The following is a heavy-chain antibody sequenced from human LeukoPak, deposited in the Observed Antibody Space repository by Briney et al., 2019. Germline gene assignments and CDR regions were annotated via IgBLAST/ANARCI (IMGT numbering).Heavy chain of an antibody. V-gene: IGHV3-30*02. CDR3: AKDVPSAYFDY. D-gene: IGHD2-2*01. Sequence: GGSLRLSCAASGFTFSNYGMHWVRQAPGKGLEWVSFVRYDETTKFYADSVKGRFTISRDNSKTTLYLQMNSLRAEDTAVYYCAKDVPSAYFDYWGQGTLVTVSS. CDR1: GFTFSNYG. J-gene: IGHJ4*02. CDR2: VRYDETTK.